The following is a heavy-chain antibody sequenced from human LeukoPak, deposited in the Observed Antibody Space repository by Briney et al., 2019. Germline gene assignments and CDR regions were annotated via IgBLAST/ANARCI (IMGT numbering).Heavy chain of an antibody. CDR2: FDPEDGET. D-gene: IGHD1-26*01. J-gene: IGHJ3*02. CDR3: ATLNSVGATIDAFDI. V-gene: IGHV1-24*01. Sequence: ASVKVSCKVSGYTLTGLSMHWVRQAPGKGLEWMGGFDPEDGETIYAQKFQGRVTMTEDTSTDTAYMELSSLRSEDTAVYYCATLNSVGATIDAFDIWGQGTMVTVSS. CDR1: GYTLTGLS.